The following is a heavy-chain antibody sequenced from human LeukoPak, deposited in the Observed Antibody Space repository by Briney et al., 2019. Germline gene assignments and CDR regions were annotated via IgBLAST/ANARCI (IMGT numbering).Heavy chain of an antibody. CDR3: ATDLRGRGPNPLSSRIDY. V-gene: IGHV3-15*01. CDR1: GFTYSYAW. Sequence: VKPGGSLSLSCAASGFTYSYAWMTWVRPAPGIGLEWVGRIKCKTDGGTTDYAAPVKGRFTISRDDSKNTLYLQMNSLRFDDTAVYYCATDLRGRGPNPLSSRIDYWGQGTLVTVSS. J-gene: IGHJ4*02. CDR2: IKCKTDGGTT. D-gene: IGHD2/OR15-2a*01.